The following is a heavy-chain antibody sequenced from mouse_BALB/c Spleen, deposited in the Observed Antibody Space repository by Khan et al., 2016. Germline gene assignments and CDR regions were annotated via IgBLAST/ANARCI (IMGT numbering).Heavy chain of an antibody. CDR3: ARTYGNYGYFDV. CDR1: GFTFSDYY. D-gene: IGHD2-1*01. V-gene: IGHV5-4*02. Sequence: EVELVESGGGLVKPGGSLKLSCAASGFTFSDYYMYWVRQTPEKRLEWVATISDGGSYTYYPASVKGRFTITRDNAKNNLYLQMSSLKSEDTAMYYGARTYGNYGYFDVWGAGTTVTVSS. CDR2: ISDGGSYT. J-gene: IGHJ1*01.